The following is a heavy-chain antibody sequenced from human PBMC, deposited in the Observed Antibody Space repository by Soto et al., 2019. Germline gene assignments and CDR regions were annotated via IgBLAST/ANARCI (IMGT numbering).Heavy chain of an antibody. CDR1: GGSISSGDYY. J-gene: IGHJ4*02. V-gene: IGHV4-30-4*01. Sequence: SETLSLTCTVSGGSISSGDYYWSWIRQPPGKGLEWIGYIYYSGSTYYNPSLKSRVTISVDTSKNQFSLKLSSVTAADTAVYYCARSSISPRLFMYPFDSWGQGTLVTVS. CDR3: ARSSISPRLFMYPFDS. CDR2: IYYSGST. D-gene: IGHD6-6*01.